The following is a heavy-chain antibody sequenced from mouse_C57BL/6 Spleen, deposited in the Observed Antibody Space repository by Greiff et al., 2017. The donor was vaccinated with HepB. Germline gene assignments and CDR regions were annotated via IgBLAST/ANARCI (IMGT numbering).Heavy chain of an antibody. J-gene: IGHJ1*03. CDR2: IDPSDSYT. V-gene: IGHV1-50*01. CDR3: ARRLLRYFDV. D-gene: IGHD1-1*01. Sequence: QVQLQQPGAELVKPGASVKLSCKASGYTFTSYWMQWVKQRPGQGLEWIGEIDPSDSYTNYNQKFKGKATLTVDTSSSTAYMQRSSLTSEDSAVYYCARRLLRYFDVWGTGTTVTVSS. CDR1: GYTFTSYW.